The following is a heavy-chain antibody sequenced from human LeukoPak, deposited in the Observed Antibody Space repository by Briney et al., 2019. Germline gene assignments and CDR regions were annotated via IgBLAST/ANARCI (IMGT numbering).Heavy chain of an antibody. V-gene: IGHV6-1*01. J-gene: IGHJ4*02. Sequence: SQTLSLTCAISGDSVSSNSAAWNWLRQSQSRGLEWLGRTYYRSKWYNDYAVSVKSRITINPDTSKNQFSLQLNSVTPEDTAVYYCAMSVVGHRTQFDHWGQGTLVTVSS. CDR2: TYYRSKWYN. CDR1: GDSVSSNSAA. D-gene: IGHD6-6*01. CDR3: AMSVVGHRTQFDH.